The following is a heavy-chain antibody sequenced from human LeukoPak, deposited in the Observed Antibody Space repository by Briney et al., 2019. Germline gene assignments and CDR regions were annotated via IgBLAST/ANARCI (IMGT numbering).Heavy chain of an antibody. J-gene: IGHJ2*01. CDR3: AKDRIATTGSSWYFDL. CDR1: GYTFTDFY. D-gene: IGHD6-13*01. CDR2: IIPNSGDT. V-gene: IGHV1-2*02. Sequence: ASVKVSCKASGYTFTDFYIHWVRQAPGQGVEYMGWIIPNSGDTRCAQKFQGRVTMTRDTSINTAYMGLSSLTSDDTAVYFCAKDRIATTGSSWYFDLWGRGTLVTVSS.